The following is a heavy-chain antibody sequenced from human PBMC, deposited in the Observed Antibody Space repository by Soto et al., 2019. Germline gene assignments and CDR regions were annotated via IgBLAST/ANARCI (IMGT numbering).Heavy chain of an antibody. J-gene: IGHJ6*02. CDR1: GGSFSGYY. CDR3: ARVNGRYSSSSQSHYYYYGMDV. V-gene: IGHV4-34*01. CDR2: INHSGST. Sequence: SETLSLTCAVYGGSFSGYYWSRIRQPPGKSLEPIGEINHSGSTNYNPSLKSRVTISVDTSKNQFSLKLSSVTATDTAVYYCARVNGRYSSSSQSHYYYYGMDVWGQGTTVTVSS. D-gene: IGHD6-6*01.